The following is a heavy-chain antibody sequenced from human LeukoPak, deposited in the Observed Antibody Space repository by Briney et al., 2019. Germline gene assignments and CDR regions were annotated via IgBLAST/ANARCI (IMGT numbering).Heavy chain of an antibody. D-gene: IGHD6-13*01. CDR1: GYSISSGYY. CDR3: ARPARIAASGRYAFDF. CDR2: IYHSGST. Sequence: SETLSLTCTVSGYSISSGYYWGWIRQPPGKGLEWIGSIYHSGSTYYNPSLKSRATISVDTAKNQVSLKLSSVTAADTAVYYCARPARIAASGRYAFDFWGEGTLVTVSS. J-gene: IGHJ3*01. V-gene: IGHV4-38-2*02.